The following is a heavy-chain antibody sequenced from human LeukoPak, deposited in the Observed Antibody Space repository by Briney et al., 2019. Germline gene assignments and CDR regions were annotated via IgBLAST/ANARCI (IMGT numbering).Heavy chain of an antibody. V-gene: IGHV3-20*04. CDR2: INWNGGST. CDR3: ARAEYRDYDFWSGYSQYNWFDP. Sequence: RPGGSLRLSCAASGFTFDDYGMSWVRQAPGKGLEWVSGINWNGGSTGYADSVKGRFTISRDNAKNSLYLQMNSLRAEDTALYYCARAEYRDYDFWSGYSQYNWFDPWGQGTLVTVNS. CDR1: GFTFDDYG. J-gene: IGHJ5*02. D-gene: IGHD3-3*01.